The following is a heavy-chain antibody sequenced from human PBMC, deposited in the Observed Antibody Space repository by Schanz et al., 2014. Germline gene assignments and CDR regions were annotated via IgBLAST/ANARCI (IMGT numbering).Heavy chain of an antibody. J-gene: IGHJ6*02. CDR3: ARGASRDYFAMDV. CDR2: VSHDGFTK. CDR1: GFSFSGFA. Sequence: QVQLEESGGGVVQPGGSLRLSCVASGFSFSGFAVHWVRQAPGKGLEWVSIVSHDGFTKHYADSVRGRFTISRDTAKNTVFLQMNNLRAEDTAVYYCARGASRDYFAMDVWGQGTTVTVSS. V-gene: IGHV3-30*04.